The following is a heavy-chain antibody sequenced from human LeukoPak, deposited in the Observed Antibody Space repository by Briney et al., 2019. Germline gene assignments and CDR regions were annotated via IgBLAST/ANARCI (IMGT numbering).Heavy chain of an antibody. CDR3: ARDRVHCSSTSCYERRYFQH. J-gene: IGHJ1*01. CDR1: GFTVSSNY. CDR2: IYSGGST. Sequence: GGSLRLSCAASGFTVSSNYMSWVRQAPGKGLEWVSVIYSGGSTYYADPVKGRFTISRDNSKNTLYLQMNSLRAEDTAVYYCARDRVHCSSTSCYERRYFQHWGQGTLVTVSS. D-gene: IGHD2-2*01. V-gene: IGHV3-66*01.